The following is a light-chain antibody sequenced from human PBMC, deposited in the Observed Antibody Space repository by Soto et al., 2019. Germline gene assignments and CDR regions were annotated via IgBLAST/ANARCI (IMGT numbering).Light chain of an antibody. CDR2: EGS. CDR3: CSYAGSRV. Sequence: QSALTQPASVSGSPGQSITISCTGTSSDVGSYNLVSWYQQQPGKAPKLMIYEGSKRPSGVSHRFSGSKSGNTASLTISGLQAEDEADYYCCSYAGSRVFGGGTKLTVL. CDR1: SSDVGSYNL. V-gene: IGLV2-23*01. J-gene: IGLJ3*02.